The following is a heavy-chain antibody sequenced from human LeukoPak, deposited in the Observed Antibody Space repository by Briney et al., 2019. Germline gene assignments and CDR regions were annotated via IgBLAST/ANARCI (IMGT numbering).Heavy chain of an antibody. CDR1: GYTFSDYS. D-gene: IGHD3-16*02. CDR2: ISSSGTYI. J-gene: IGHJ3*02. CDR3: VSGNDPDYVWGTYRLDAFDI. Sequence: KAGGSLRLSCAASGYTFSDYSVNWVRQVPGKGLEGVSSISSSGTYIYYADSVKGRFTTSRDNDKNSLFLQMNSRRAEDTAEDYCVSGNDPDYVWGTYRLDAFDIWGEGTMVIVSS. V-gene: IGHV3-21*01.